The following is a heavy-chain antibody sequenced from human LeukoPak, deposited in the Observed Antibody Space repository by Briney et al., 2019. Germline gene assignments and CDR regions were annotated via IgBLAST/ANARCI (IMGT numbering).Heavy chain of an antibody. D-gene: IGHD3-3*01. J-gene: IGHJ6*03. Sequence: GGSLRLSCAASGLTFSNYWMTWVRQAPGKGLEWVADIKQDGSEKLYVKSVRGRFTISRDNAKMSLFLQMNSLRAEDTAVYYCARDNGVVHGVYYMDVWGKGTTVTVS. CDR2: IKQDGSEK. CDR3: ARDNGVVHGVYYMDV. CDR1: GLTFSNYW. V-gene: IGHV3-7*01.